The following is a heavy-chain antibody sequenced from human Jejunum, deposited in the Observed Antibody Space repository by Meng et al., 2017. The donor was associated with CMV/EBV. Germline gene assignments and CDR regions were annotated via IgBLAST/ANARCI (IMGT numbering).Heavy chain of an antibody. J-gene: IGHJ4*02. D-gene: IGHD1-26*01. CDR2: INTRTGGT. CDR1: GYTFTDYY. V-gene: IGHV1-2*06. Sequence: QVELVQSGAEVKEPGASVKVSCKASGYTFTDYYLYWVRQAPGQGLEWMGRINTRTGGTIYTQKFYGRVTMTRDTSISTAYMELSRLRSDDTAVYYCARELISYAFDYWGQGSLVTVSS. CDR3: ARELISYAFDY.